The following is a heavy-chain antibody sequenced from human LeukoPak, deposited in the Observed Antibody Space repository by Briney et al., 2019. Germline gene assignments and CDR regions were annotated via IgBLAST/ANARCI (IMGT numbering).Heavy chain of an antibody. CDR2: IYYSGST. V-gene: IGHV4-39*01. CDR1: GGSISSSSYY. CDR3: ASMAALRASDFDY. J-gene: IGHJ4*02. D-gene: IGHD6-25*01. Sequence: SETLSLTCTVSGGSISSSSYYWGWIRQPPGKGLEWIGSIYYSGSTYYNPSLKSRVTISVDTSKNQFTLKLSSVTAADTAVYYCASMAALRASDFDYWGQGTLVTVSS.